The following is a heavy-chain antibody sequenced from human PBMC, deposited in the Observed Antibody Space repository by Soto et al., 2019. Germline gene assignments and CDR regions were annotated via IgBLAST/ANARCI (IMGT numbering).Heavy chain of an antibody. CDR3: ARIFDFWSGYYFSY. CDR1: GFSLSTSGVA. D-gene: IGHD3-3*01. CDR2: IFWDDDK. J-gene: IGHJ4*02. V-gene: IGHV2-5*02. Sequence: PTLLNPTQTLTLTCTFSGFSLSTSGVALGWIRQAPRKAPEWLAFIFWDDDKRYSPSLENRLTITKDTSKNQVVLTMTNMDPVDTATYYCARIFDFWSGYYFSYWGRGTLVTVSS.